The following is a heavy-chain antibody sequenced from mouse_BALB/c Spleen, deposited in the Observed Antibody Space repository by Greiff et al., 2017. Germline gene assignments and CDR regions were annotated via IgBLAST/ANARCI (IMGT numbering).Heavy chain of an antibody. V-gene: IGHV1-54*01. Sequence: VQLQQSGAELVRPGTSVKVSCKASGYAFTNYLIEWVKQRPGQGLEWIGVINPGSGGTNYNEKFKGKATLTADKSSSTAYMQLSSLTSEDSAVYFCARFGNYCFDYWGQGTTLTVSS. CDR3: ARFGNYCFDY. J-gene: IGHJ2*01. CDR1: GYAFTNYL. D-gene: IGHD2-1*01. CDR2: INPGSGGT.